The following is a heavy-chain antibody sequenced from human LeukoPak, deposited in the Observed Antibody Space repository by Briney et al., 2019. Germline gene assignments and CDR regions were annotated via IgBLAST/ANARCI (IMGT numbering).Heavy chain of an antibody. D-gene: IGHD2-8*02. Sequence: PSETLSLTCTVSGGSISSSSYYWTWIRQSPGKGREWIGSWYNNGTSCYNPSLQSRVTISVDTSKNQFSLKLTSVTAADTAVFYCASLGTGYYYFDFWGQGILVTVSS. CDR3: ASLGTGYYYFDF. CDR1: GGSISSSSYY. V-gene: IGHV4-39*07. CDR2: WYNNGTS. J-gene: IGHJ4*02.